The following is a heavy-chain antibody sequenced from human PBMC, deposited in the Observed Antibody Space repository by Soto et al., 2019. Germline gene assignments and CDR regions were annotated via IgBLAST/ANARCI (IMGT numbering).Heavy chain of an antibody. V-gene: IGHV3-48*01. J-gene: IGHJ2*01. CDR2: ISSSSTI. CDR1: GFTFSSYS. Sequence: EVQLVESGGGLVQPGGSLRLSCAASGFTFSSYSMNWVRQAPGKGLEWVSYISSSSTIYYADSVKGRFTISRDNAKNSLYLQMNSVRAEDTALYYCARDRRSRGYSGYDFIWYFDLWGRGTLLTVSS. D-gene: IGHD5-12*01. CDR3: ARDRRSRGYSGYDFIWYFDL.